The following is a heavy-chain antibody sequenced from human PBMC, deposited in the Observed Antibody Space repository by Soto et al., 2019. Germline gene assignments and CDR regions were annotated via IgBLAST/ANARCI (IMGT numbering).Heavy chain of an antibody. Sequence: EVQLVESGGGLVQPGGSLRLSCAASGFTFSSYWMHWVRQAPGKGLVWVSRINSDGSSTSYADSVKGRFTISRDNAKNTLYLPMNSLRADDTAVYYCARDWDDLDAFDIWGQGTMVTVSS. J-gene: IGHJ3*02. CDR3: ARDWDDLDAFDI. V-gene: IGHV3-74*01. CDR1: GFTFSSYW. D-gene: IGHD1-26*01. CDR2: INSDGSST.